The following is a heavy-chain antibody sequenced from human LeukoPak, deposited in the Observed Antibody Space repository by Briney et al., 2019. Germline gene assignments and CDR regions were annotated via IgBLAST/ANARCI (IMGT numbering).Heavy chain of an antibody. CDR2: ISGSGGNT. D-gene: IGHD1-20*01. Sequence: GGSLRLSCAASGFTFSSYSMNWVRQAPGKGLEWVSAISGSGGNTYDADSMKGRFTISRDNSKNTLFLQLNSLRAEDTAVYYCAKHSNWNAGAFDIWGQGTKVTVSS. CDR3: AKHSNWNAGAFDI. J-gene: IGHJ3*02. V-gene: IGHV3-23*01. CDR1: GFTFSSYS.